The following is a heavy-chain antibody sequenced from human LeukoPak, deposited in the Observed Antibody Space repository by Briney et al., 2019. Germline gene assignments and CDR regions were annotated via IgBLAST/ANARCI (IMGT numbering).Heavy chain of an antibody. CDR1: GYTFTCYY. J-gene: IGHJ6*03. D-gene: IGHD6-6*01. CDR2: INPNSGGT. Sequence: ASVKVSCKASGYTFTCYYMHWVRQAPGQGLEWMGWINPNSGGTNYAQKFQGRVTMTRDTSISTAYMELSRLRSDDTAVYYCAREYSSSSDSYYYYYMDVWGKGTTVTVSS. CDR3: AREYSSSSDSYYYYYMDV. V-gene: IGHV1-2*02.